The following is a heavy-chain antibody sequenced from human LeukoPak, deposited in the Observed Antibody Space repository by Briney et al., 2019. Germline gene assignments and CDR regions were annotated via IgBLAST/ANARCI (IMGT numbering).Heavy chain of an antibody. Sequence: PGGSLRLSCAASGLTFRNYAMSWVRQAPGKGLEWVSAISGSGGGTYYVASVKGRFTISRDNSKNTLYLQMNSLRAEDTAVYYCATVYSSSPLRPMDVWGQGTTVTVSS. CDR3: ATVYSSSPLRPMDV. D-gene: IGHD2-2*01. CDR1: GLTFRNYA. J-gene: IGHJ6*02. CDR2: ISGSGGGT. V-gene: IGHV3-23*01.